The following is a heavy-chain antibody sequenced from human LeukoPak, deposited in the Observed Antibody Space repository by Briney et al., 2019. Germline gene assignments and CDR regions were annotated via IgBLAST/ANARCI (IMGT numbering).Heavy chain of an antibody. V-gene: IGHV3-33*08. CDR2: IWYDGSNK. CDR1: GFTFSSSA. CDR3: ARSPATTVTTRYFDY. D-gene: IGHD4-11*01. Sequence: AGGSLRLSCAASGFTFSSSAMHWVRQAPGKGLEWVAVIWYDGSNKYYADSVKGRFTISRDNSKNTLYLQMNSLRAEDTAVYYCARSPATTVTTRYFDYWGQGTLVTVSS. J-gene: IGHJ4*02.